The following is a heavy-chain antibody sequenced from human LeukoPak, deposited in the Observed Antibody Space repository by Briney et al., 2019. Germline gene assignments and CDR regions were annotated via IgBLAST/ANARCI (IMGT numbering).Heavy chain of an antibody. V-gene: IGHV4-39*02. CDR3: ARDSSVGAWDY. D-gene: IGHD1-26*01. CDR2: IYFSGNT. J-gene: IGHJ4*02. CDR1: GGSISSSSYY. Sequence: PSETLSLTCTVSGGSISSSSYYWGWIRQPPGKGLEWIGSIYFSGNTYYNPSLKSRVTISVDTSKNQFSLQLNSVTPEDTAVYYCARDSSVGAWDYWGQGTLVTVSS.